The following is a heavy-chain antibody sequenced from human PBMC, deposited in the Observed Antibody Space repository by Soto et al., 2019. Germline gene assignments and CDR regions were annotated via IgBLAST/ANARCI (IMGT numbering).Heavy chain of an antibody. CDR1: GFTFSSYA. J-gene: IGHJ3*02. D-gene: IGHD3-22*01. CDR2: ISYDGSNK. Sequence: GGSLRLSCAASGFTFSSYAMHWVRQAPGKGLEWVAVISYDGSNKYYADSVKGRFTISRDNSKNTLYLQMNSLRAEDTAVYYCARDNYYDSSGYYADAFDIWGQGTMVTVSS. CDR3: ARDNYYDSSGYYADAFDI. V-gene: IGHV3-30-3*01.